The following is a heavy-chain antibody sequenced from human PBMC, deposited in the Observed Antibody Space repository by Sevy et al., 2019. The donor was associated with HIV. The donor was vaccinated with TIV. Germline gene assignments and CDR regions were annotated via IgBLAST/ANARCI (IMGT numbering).Heavy chain of an antibody. V-gene: IGHV3-23*01. CDR3: AKDQGDYIWGTYRH. Sequence: GGSLRLSCAASGFTFNSYAMSWVRQAPGTGLEWISSISGRGGSTNYADSVKGRFTISRDNSKNTLYLQMNSLRAEDTAVYYCAKDQGDYIWGTYRHWGQGTLVTVSS. J-gene: IGHJ4*02. D-gene: IGHD3-16*02. CDR2: ISGRGGST. CDR1: GFTFNSYA.